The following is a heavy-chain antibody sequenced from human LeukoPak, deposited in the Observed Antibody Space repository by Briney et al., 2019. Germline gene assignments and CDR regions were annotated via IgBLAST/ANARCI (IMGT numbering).Heavy chain of an antibody. D-gene: IGHD1-26*01. J-gene: IGHJ6*02. CDR1: GFTFRGYN. Sequence: GGSLRLSCADSGFTFRGYNMNWVRQAPGKGLELVSSITTTRSTYIYYADSVKGRFTISRDNAKNSLFLQMSSLRADDTAVYYCARRLVGARPGGSLYYYGMDVWGQGTTVTVSS. CDR3: ARRLVGARPGGSLYYYGMDV. V-gene: IGHV3-21*01. CDR2: ITTTRSTYI.